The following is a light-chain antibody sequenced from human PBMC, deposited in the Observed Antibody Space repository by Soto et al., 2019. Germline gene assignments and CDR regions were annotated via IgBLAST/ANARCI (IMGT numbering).Light chain of an antibody. V-gene: IGKV3-11*01. CDR2: DAA. CDR1: HSVRDY. J-gene: IGKJ4*01. CDR3: QQRSNWRPLT. Sequence: ESVLTQSPSTLSLSPGERATLSCRASHSVRDYLDWYQQKPGQAPRLLIYDAANRGTGIPARFSGSGSGTDFTLTISSLEPADAAVSYCQQRSNWRPLTFGGGNKVEIK.